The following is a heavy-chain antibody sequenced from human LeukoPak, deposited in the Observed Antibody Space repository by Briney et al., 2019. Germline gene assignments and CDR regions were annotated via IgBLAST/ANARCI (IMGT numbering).Heavy chain of an antibody. CDR1: GFTFSSYW. CDR3: ARSPYEYRHWDY. V-gene: IGHV3-74*01. J-gene: IGHJ4*02. D-gene: IGHD3-16*01. Sequence: GGSLRLSCAASGFTFSSYWMHWVRQAPGKGLVWVSRIHSDGSSTTYADSVKGRFTISRDNAKNTLYLQMNSLRAEDTAVYYCARSPYEYRHWDYWGQGTLVTVSS. CDR2: IHSDGSST.